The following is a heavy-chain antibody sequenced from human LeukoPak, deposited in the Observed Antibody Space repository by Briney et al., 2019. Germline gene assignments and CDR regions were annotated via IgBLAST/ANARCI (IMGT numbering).Heavy chain of an antibody. Sequence: PSETLSLTCTVSGGSISSYYWSWIRQPPGKGPEWIGYIYYSGSTNYNPSLKSRVTISVDTSKNQFSLKLSSVTAADTAVYYCARGRYYFDNWGQGTLVTVSS. J-gene: IGHJ4*02. CDR3: ARGRYYFDN. CDR1: GGSISSYY. CDR2: IYYSGST. V-gene: IGHV4-59*08.